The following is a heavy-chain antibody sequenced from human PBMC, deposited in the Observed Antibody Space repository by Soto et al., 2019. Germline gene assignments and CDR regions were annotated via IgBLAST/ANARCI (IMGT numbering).Heavy chain of an antibody. D-gene: IGHD3-22*01. CDR3: ARDYYDSSGLYYFDY. CDR1: GYTFTTYG. CDR2: ISVYNGNT. Sequence: ASVKVSCKASGYTFTTYGINWVRQAPGQGLEWMGWISVYNGNTNYAQKLQGRVTMTTDTSTSTAYMELRSLRSDDTAVYYCARDYYDSSGLYYFDYWGQGTLVTVS. V-gene: IGHV1-18*04. J-gene: IGHJ4*02.